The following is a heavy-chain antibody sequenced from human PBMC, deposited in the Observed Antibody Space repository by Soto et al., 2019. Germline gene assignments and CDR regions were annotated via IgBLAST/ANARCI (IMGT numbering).Heavy chain of an antibody. J-gene: IGHJ6*02. CDR3: AREEGRNWNLHYYYYGMDV. CDR1: GFTFSSYA. D-gene: IGHD1-7*01. V-gene: IGHV3-30-3*01. Sequence: GGSLRLSCAASGFTFSSYAMHWVRQAPGKGLEWVAVISYDGSNKYYADSVKGRFTISRDNSKNALYLQMNSLRAEDTAVYYCAREEGRNWNLHYYYYGMDVWGQGTTVTVSS. CDR2: ISYDGSNK.